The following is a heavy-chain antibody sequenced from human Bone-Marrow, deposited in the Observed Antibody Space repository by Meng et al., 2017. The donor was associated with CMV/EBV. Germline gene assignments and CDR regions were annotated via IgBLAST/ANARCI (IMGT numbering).Heavy chain of an antibody. D-gene: IGHD6-13*01. CDR3: AKDPKARIAAAGDIFDY. V-gene: IGHV3-30*02. J-gene: IGHJ4*02. Sequence: GESLKISCAASGFTFSSYGMHWVRQAPGKGLEWVAFIRYDGSNKYYADSVKCRFTISRDNSKNTLYLQMNSLRAADTAVYYCAKDPKARIAAAGDIFDYWGQGTLVTVSS. CDR1: GFTFSSYG. CDR2: IRYDGSNK.